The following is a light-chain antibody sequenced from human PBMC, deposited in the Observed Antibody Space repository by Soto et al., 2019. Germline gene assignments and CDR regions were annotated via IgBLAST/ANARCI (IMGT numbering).Light chain of an antibody. V-gene: IGKV1-39*01. CDR2: EAS. CDR1: QSRSTY. Sequence: DIQMTPSPYSLSASVGDRVTITCRASQSRSTYLNWYQQKPGKAPNLLIYEASSVQSGVPSRFSGSGSVTDFTLAISSLQTEDFATYYCQQSYSAPRAFTFGGGTKVEIK. J-gene: IGKJ4*01. CDR3: QQSYSAPRAFT.